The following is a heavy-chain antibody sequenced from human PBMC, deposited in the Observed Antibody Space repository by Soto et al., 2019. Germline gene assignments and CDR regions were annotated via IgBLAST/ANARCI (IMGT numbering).Heavy chain of an antibody. Sequence: QVQLVQSGAEVKKPGASVKVSCKASGYTFTAYYMHWVRQAPGQGLEWVGWINPNSGGTNYAQKFQGRVTMTSDTSISTAYMELSRLRSDDTAVYYCAPMYSRLSQLDVWGQGTTVTVSS. CDR2: INPNSGGT. D-gene: IGHD6-13*01. J-gene: IGHJ6*02. CDR3: APMYSRLSQLDV. V-gene: IGHV1-2*02. CDR1: GYTFTAYY.